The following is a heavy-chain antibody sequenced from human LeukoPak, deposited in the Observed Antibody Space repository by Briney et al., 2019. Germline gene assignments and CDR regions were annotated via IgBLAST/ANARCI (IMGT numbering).Heavy chain of an antibody. CDR2: IYSGGST. D-gene: IGHD1-26*01. J-gene: IGHJ6*03. Sequence: GGSLRLSCAASGFTVNSNYMSWVRQAPGKGLEWVSVIYSGGSTYYADSVKGRFTISRDNSKNTLYLQMNSLRAEDTAVYYCAREGSYSNGYYYYYMDVWGKGTTVTVSS. V-gene: IGHV3-53*01. CDR1: GFTVNSNY. CDR3: AREGSYSNGYYYYYMDV.